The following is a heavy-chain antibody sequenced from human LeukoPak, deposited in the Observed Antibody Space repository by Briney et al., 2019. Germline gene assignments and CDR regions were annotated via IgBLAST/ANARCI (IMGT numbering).Heavy chain of an antibody. V-gene: IGHV3-23*01. CDR2: ISGSGGST. J-gene: IGHJ4*02. D-gene: IGHD3-22*01. CDR1: GFTFSSYA. Sequence: GGSLRLSCAASGFTFSSYAMNWVRQAPGKGLEWVSAISGSGGSTYYADSVKGRFTISRDNSKNTLYLQMNSLRAEDTAVYYCAKDRGSSGYYFDYWGQGTLVTVSS. CDR3: AKDRGSSGYYFDY.